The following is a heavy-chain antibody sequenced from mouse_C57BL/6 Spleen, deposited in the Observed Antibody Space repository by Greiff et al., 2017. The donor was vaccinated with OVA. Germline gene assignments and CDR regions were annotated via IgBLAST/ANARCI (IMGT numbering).Heavy chain of an antibody. V-gene: IGHV3-6*01. CDR2: ISYDGSN. D-gene: IGHD2-3*01. Sequence: VQLKESGPGLVKPSQSLSLTCSVTGYSITSGYYWNWIRQFPGNKLEWMGYISYDGSNNYNPSLKNRISITRDTSKNQFFLKLNSVTTEDTATYYCARDVYAGAFDYWGQGTTLTVSS. CDR1: GYSITSGYY. CDR3: ARDVYAGAFDY. J-gene: IGHJ2*01.